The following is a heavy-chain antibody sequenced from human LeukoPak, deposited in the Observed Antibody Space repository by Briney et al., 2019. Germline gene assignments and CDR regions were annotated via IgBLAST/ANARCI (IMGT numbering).Heavy chain of an antibody. CDR1: GYTFTSYY. CDR3: ASSSHYDILTGYYSQGVLDY. Sequence: GASVKVSCKASGYTFTSYYMHWVRQAPGQGLAWMGIINPSGGSTSYAQKFQGRVTMTRDTSTSTVYMELSSLRSEDTAVYYCASSSHYDILTGYYSQGVLDYWGQGTLVTVSS. J-gene: IGHJ4*02. V-gene: IGHV1-46*01. CDR2: INPSGGST. D-gene: IGHD3-9*01.